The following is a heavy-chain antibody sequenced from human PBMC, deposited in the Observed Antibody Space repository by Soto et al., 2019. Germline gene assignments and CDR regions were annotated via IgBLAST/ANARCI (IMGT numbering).Heavy chain of an antibody. J-gene: IGHJ4*02. Sequence: EGHLVESGGALAQPGGSLRLSCAASGFTFRTYWMSWVRQAPGKGLEWVANINEDGSETYYVDSVKGRFTMSRDNAKNSLFLQMNSLRAEDTALYYCARGGGFGTVDYWGQGTLVTVSS. D-gene: IGHD2-8*02. V-gene: IGHV3-7*05. CDR2: INEDGSET. CDR1: GFTFRTYW. CDR3: ARGGGFGTVDY.